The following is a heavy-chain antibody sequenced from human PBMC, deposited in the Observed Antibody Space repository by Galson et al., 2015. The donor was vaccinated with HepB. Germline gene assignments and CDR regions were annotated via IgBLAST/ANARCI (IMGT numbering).Heavy chain of an antibody. CDR1: GFTFSSYG. Sequence: SLRLSCAASGFTFSSYGMHWVRQAPGKGLEWVAVIWYDGSNKYYADSVKGRFTISRDNSKNTLYLQMNSLRAEDTAVYYCARGHYYDSSGYYYGLDYWGQGTLVTVSS. V-gene: IGHV3-33*01. J-gene: IGHJ4*02. CDR2: IWYDGSNK. CDR3: ARGHYYDSSGYYYGLDY. D-gene: IGHD3-22*01.